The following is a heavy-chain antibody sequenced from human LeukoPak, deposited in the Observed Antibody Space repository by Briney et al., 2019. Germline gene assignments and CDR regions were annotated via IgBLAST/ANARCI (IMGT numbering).Heavy chain of an antibody. V-gene: IGHV1-2*06. CDR2: INPNSGGT. CDR3: ARGRIAVAGNPDY. Sequence: ASVKVSCKAPGYTFTGYYMHWVRQAPGQGLEWMGRINPNSGGTNYAQKFQGRVTMTRDTSISTAYMELSRLRSDDTAVYYCARGRIAVAGNPDYGGQGTLVTVSS. CDR1: GYTFTGYY. J-gene: IGHJ4*02. D-gene: IGHD6-19*01.